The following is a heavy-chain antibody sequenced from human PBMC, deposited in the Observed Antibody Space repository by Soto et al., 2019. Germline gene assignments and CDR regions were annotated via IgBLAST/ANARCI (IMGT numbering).Heavy chain of an antibody. J-gene: IGHJ4*02. D-gene: IGHD6-19*01. CDR2: ISSIGVAT. CDR1: GFTFSIHE. Sequence: EVQLVESGGGLVQPGGSLRLSCAASGFTFSIHEMNWVRQAPGKGLEWVSYISSIGVATYYADSVKGRFTISRDNAKNSPYLQMNSLRAEDTAVYYCARECCVGGIDDWGQGTPVTVSS. V-gene: IGHV3-48*03. CDR3: ARECCVGGIDD.